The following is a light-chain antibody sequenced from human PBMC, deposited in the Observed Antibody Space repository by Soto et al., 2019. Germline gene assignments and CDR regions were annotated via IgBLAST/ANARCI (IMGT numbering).Light chain of an antibody. Sequence: QSALTQPASVSGSPGQSITISCTGTSSDVGGYNYVSWYQQHPGKAPKLMIYDVINRPSGVSIRFSGSKSGNSASLTISGLQAEDEADYYCSSYTSSSTYVVFGGGTKVTVL. J-gene: IGLJ2*01. CDR2: DVI. V-gene: IGLV2-14*03. CDR1: SSDVGGYNY. CDR3: SSYTSSSTYVV.